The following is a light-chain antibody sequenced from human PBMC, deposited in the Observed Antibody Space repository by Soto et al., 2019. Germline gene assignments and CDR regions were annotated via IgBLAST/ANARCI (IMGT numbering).Light chain of an antibody. CDR1: SSDVGGYNY. V-gene: IGLV2-8*01. CDR3: SSYAGSNNWAV. Sequence: QSALTQPPSASGSPGQSVTISCTGTSSDVGGYNYVSWYQQHPGKAPKLIIYEDTNRPSGVPGRFTGSKSGNTASLTVSGLQAEDEADYYCSSYAGSNNWAVFGGGTKLTVL. J-gene: IGLJ3*02. CDR2: EDT.